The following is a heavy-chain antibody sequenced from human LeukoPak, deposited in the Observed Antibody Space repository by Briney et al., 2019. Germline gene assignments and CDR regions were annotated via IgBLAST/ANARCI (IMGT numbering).Heavy chain of an antibody. J-gene: IGHJ4*02. D-gene: IGHD1-20*01. CDR2: IYYSGST. CDR1: GGSISSYY. CDR3: ARSTNWKFDY. Sequence: SETLPLTCTVSGGSISSYYWSWIRQPPGKGLEWIGYIYYSGSTNYNPSLKSRVTISVDTSKNQFSLKLSSVTAADTAFYYCARSTNWKFDYWGQGTLVTVSS. V-gene: IGHV4-59*01.